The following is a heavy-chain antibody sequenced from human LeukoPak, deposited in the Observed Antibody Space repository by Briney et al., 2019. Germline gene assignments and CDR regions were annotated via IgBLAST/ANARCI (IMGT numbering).Heavy chain of an antibody. CDR2: IYYTGST. CDR3: ARVGITMIVDDAFDI. J-gene: IGHJ3*02. D-gene: IGHD3-22*01. V-gene: IGHV4-39*07. Sequence: SETLSLTCTVSGGSISSSSYYWGWIRQPPGKGLEWIGSIYYTGSTYYNPSLKSRVTISIDTSKNQFSLKLSSVTAADTAVYYCARVGITMIVDDAFDIWGQGTMVTVAS. CDR1: GGSISSSSYY.